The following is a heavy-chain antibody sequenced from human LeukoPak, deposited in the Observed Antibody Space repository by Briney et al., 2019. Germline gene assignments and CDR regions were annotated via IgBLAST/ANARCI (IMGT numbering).Heavy chain of an antibody. CDR2: INPNSGGT. V-gene: IGHV1-2*02. D-gene: IGHD3-9*01. CDR1: GYSFSSFG. Sequence: ASVKVSCKASGYSFSSFGISWVRQAPGQGLEWMGWINPNSGGTNYVQKFQGRVTMTRDTSISTAYMELSSLRSEDTAVYYCARAHDYDILTGFRNWFDPWGQGTLVTVSS. CDR3: ARAHDYDILTGFRNWFDP. J-gene: IGHJ5*02.